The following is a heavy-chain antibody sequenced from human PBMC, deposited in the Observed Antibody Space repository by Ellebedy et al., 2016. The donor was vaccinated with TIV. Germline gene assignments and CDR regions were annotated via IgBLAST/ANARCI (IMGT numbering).Heavy chain of an antibody. V-gene: IGHV4-39*01. CDR1: GGSISSSSYY. Sequence: SETLSLXCTVSGGSISSSSYYWGWIRQPPGKGLEWIGSIYYSGSTYYNPSLKSRVTISVDTSKNQFSLKLSSVTAADTAVYYCARHARVAARPDYWGQGTLVTVSS. D-gene: IGHD6-6*01. J-gene: IGHJ4*02. CDR3: ARHARVAARPDY. CDR2: IYYSGST.